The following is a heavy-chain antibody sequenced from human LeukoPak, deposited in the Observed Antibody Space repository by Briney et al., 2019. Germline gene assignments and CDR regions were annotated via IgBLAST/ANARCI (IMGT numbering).Heavy chain of an antibody. D-gene: IGHD3-9*01. CDR2: IKQDGSEK. V-gene: IGHV3-7*01. CDR3: ARDLVPYYDILTGYWGY. Sequence: GGSLRLSCAASGFTFSSYWMSWVRQAPGKGLEWVANIKQDGSEKYYVDSVKGRFTISRDNAKNSLYLQMNSLRAEDTAVYYCARDLVPYYDILTGYWGYWGQGTLVTVSS. CDR1: GFTFSSYW. J-gene: IGHJ4*02.